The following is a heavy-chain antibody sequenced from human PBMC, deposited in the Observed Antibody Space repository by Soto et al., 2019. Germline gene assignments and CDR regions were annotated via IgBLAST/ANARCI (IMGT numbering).Heavy chain of an antibody. D-gene: IGHD3-22*01. CDR2: ISYDGSNK. CDR1: GFTFSSYG. Sequence: PGGSLRLSCAASGFTFSSYGMHWVRQAPGKGLEWVAVISYDGSNKYYADSVKGRFTISRDNPKNTLYLQMNSLRAEDTAVYYCAKLYGNYDSSGYYYGDYWGQGTLVTAPQ. CDR3: AKLYGNYDSSGYYYGDY. J-gene: IGHJ4*02. V-gene: IGHV3-30*18.